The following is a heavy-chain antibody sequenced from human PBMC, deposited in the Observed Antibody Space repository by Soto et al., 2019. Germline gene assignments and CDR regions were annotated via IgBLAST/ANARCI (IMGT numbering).Heavy chain of an antibody. Sequence: EVRLLESGGGLVEPGGSLRLSCVASGFTLSSYVTSWVRQAPGKGLEWVSGISVGSGSTHYADSVKGRFTISRDDSKNTLYLQMNIRRVEDTALYYCSKGWGDYWGQGTVVTVSS. D-gene: IGHD1-26*01. CDR1: GFTLSSYV. V-gene: IGHV3-23*01. CDR3: SKGWGDY. CDR2: ISVGSGST. J-gene: IGHJ4*02.